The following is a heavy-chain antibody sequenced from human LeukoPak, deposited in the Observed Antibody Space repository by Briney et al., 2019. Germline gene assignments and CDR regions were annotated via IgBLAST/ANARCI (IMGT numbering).Heavy chain of an antibody. V-gene: IGHV1-18*04. CDR3: ARTSGYDSRWLNY. D-gene: IGHD5-12*01. CDR2: ISAYNGNT. CDR1: GYTFTGYY. J-gene: IGHJ4*02. Sequence: ASVKVSCKASGYTFTGYYMHWVRQAPGQGLEWMGWISAYNGNTNYAQKLQGRVTMTTDTSTSTAYMELRSLRSDDTAVYYCARTSGYDSRWLNYWGQGTLVTVSS.